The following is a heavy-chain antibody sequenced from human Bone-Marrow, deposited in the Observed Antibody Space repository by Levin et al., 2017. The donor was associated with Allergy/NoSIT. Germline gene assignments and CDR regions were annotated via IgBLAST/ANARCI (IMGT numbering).Heavy chain of an antibody. Sequence: ASVKVSCKASGYTFTTYYMHWVRQAPGQGLEWMGVINPSGGRTNYAQKFQGRVTMTRDTSTSTVYMELSSLRSEDTAVYYCARENHHDGSGYYFGWFDPWGQGTLVTVSS. CDR2: INPSGGRT. CDR1: GYTFTTYY. CDR3: ARENHHDGSGYYFGWFDP. D-gene: IGHD3-22*01. J-gene: IGHJ5*02. V-gene: IGHV1-46*01.